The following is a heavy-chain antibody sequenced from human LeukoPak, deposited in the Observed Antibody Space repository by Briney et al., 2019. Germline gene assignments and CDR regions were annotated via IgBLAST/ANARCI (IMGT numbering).Heavy chain of an antibody. CDR3: ARRRGYTSSWYDY. CDR1: GYSFTNYW. J-gene: IGHJ4*02. D-gene: IGHD6-13*01. CDR2: IYPGDSDT. V-gene: IGHV5-51*01. Sequence: RGESLKISCKGSGYSFTNYWIGWVRQMPGKGLEWMGIIYPGDSDTRYSPSFQGQVTISADKSISTAYLQWSSLKVSDTAIYYCARRRGYTSSWYDYWGQGTLVTVSS.